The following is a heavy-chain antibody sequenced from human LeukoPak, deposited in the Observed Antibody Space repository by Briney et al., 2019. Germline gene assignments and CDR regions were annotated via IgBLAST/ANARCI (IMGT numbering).Heavy chain of an antibody. CDR3: AGDRKWVTTMYYYYYMDV. J-gene: IGHJ6*03. Sequence: GGSLRLSCAASGFTFSSYWMSWVRQAPGKGLEWVANIKQDGSEKYYVDSVKGRFTISRDNAKNSLYLQMNSLRAEDTAVYYCAGDRKWVTTMYYYYYMDVWGKGTTVTVSS. V-gene: IGHV3-7*01. D-gene: IGHD4-17*01. CDR2: IKQDGSEK. CDR1: GFTFSSYW.